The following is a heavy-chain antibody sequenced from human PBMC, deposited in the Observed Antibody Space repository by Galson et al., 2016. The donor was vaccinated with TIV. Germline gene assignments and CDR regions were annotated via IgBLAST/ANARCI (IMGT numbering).Heavy chain of an antibody. Sequence: SLRLSCAASGFTFSRSGMHWVRQTPGRGLEWVAVISYDGVNTQYGDSVKGRFTISRDNSKNTLSLQMNSLRAEDTAVYYCAVDADGAYYYDSGDYYWGQGTLVTVSS. CDR1: GFTFSRSG. D-gene: IGHD3-22*01. CDR2: ISYDGVNT. CDR3: AVDADGAYYYDSGDYY. J-gene: IGHJ4*02. V-gene: IGHV3-30*03.